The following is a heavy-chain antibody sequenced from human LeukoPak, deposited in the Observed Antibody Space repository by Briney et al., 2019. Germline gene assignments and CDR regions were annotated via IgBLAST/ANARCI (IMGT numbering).Heavy chain of an antibody. CDR2: FDPEDGET. J-gene: IGHJ5*02. V-gene: IGHV1-24*01. Sequence: ASVKVSCKVSGYTLTELSMHWVRQAPGKGLEWMGGFDPEDGETIYAQKFQGRVTMTEDTSTDTAYMELSSLRSEDTAVYYCATDGQYVETHNWFDPWGQRTLVTVSS. D-gene: IGHD5-18*01. CDR3: ATDGQYVETHNWFDP. CDR1: GYTLTELS.